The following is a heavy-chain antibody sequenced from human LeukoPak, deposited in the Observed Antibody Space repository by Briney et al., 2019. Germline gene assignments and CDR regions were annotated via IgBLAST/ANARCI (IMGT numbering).Heavy chain of an antibody. CDR3: ARGRHTDVLGTTLGPFWY. CDR2: INHSGST. Sequence: PSETLSLTCAFSGGSFSDYYWSWIRQPPGKELEWIGEINHSGSTNYNPSLKSRVTISVDTSKNQFSLKLSSVTAADTAVFYCARGRHTDVLGTTLGPFWYWGQGTLVTVSS. D-gene: IGHD1-26*01. CDR1: GGSFSDYY. V-gene: IGHV4-34*01. J-gene: IGHJ4*02.